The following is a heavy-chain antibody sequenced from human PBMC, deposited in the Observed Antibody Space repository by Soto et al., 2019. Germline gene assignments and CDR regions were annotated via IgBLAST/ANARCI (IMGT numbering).Heavy chain of an antibody. V-gene: IGHV4-34*01. CDR1: GGSFSGYY. CDR2: INHSGST. J-gene: IGHJ6*03. Sequence: SETLSLTCTVYGGSFSGYYWSWIRQPPGKGLEWIGEINHSGSTNYNPSLKSRVTISVDTSKNQFSMKLSSVTAADTAVYYCSGARMGVRGEYYYYYYMDVWGKGTTVTVSS. CDR3: SGARMGVRGEYYYYYYMDV. D-gene: IGHD3-10*01.